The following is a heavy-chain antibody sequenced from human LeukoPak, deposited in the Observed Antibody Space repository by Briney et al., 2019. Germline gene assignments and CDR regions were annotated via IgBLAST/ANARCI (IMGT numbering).Heavy chain of an antibody. J-gene: IGHJ4*02. CDR2: IIGSGGST. Sequence: GGSLRLSCAASGFTFSSYAMSWVRQAPGKGLEWVSAIIGSGGSTYYADSVKGRFTISRDNSKNTLYLQMNSLRAEDTAVYYCAKDVDYYDSSFDFDYWGQGTLVTVSS. CDR1: GFTFSSYA. D-gene: IGHD3-22*01. CDR3: AKDVDYYDSSFDFDY. V-gene: IGHV3-23*01.